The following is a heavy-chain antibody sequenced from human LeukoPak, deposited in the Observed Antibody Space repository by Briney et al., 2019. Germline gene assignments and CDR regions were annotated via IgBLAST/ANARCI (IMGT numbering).Heavy chain of an antibody. CDR1: GYTFTSYG. CDR2: ISAYNGNT. CDR3: ARESRPSYYDFWSSYLSFDY. Sequence: ASVKVSCKASGYTFTSYGISWVRQAPAQGLEWMGWISAYNGNTSYAQKLQGRVTMTTDTSTSTAYMELRSLRSDDTAVYYCARESRPSYYDFWSSYLSFDYWGQGTLVTVSS. D-gene: IGHD3-3*01. V-gene: IGHV1-18*01. J-gene: IGHJ4*02.